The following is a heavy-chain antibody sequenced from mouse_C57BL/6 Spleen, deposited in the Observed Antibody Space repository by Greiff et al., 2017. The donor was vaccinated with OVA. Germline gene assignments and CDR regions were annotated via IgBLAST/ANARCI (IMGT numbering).Heavy chain of an antibody. J-gene: IGHJ1*03. Sequence: EVQRVESGGGLVKPGGSLKLSCAASGFTFSDYGMHWVRQAPEKGLEWVAYISSGSSTIYYADTVKGRVTISRDNAKNTLFLQMTSLRSEDTAMYYCARPGYYGSRYFDVWGTGTTVTVSS. CDR3: ARPGYYGSRYFDV. CDR2: ISSGSSTI. CDR1: GFTFSDYG. D-gene: IGHD1-1*01. V-gene: IGHV5-17*01.